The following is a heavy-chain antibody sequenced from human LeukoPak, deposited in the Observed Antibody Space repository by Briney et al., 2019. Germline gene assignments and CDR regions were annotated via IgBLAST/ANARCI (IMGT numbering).Heavy chain of an antibody. Sequence: ASVKVSCKASGGTFSSYAISWVRQAPGQGLEWMGGIIPIFGTANYAQKFQGRVTITTDESTSTAYRERSSLRSEDTAVYYCAGXXXXYNSPGYYFDYWGQGTLVTVSS. CDR3: AGXXXXYNSPGYYFDY. D-gene: IGHD5-24*01. V-gene: IGHV1-69*05. J-gene: IGHJ4*02. CDR2: IIPIFGTA. CDR1: GGTFSSYA.